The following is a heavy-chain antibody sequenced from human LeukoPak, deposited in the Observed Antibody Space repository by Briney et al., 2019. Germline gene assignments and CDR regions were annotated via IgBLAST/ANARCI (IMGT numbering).Heavy chain of an antibody. CDR2: IYYNGST. CDR3: ARSSDYYGGYFDY. J-gene: IGHJ4*02. V-gene: IGHV4-59*01. CDR1: GGSISSYY. Sequence: SETLSLTCTVSGGSISSYYWNWIRQPPGKGLEWIGYIYYNGSTNYNPSLKSRVTVSVDTSKNQFSLKLSSVTAADTAVYYCARSSDYYGGYFDYWGQGTLVTVSS. D-gene: IGHD3-22*01.